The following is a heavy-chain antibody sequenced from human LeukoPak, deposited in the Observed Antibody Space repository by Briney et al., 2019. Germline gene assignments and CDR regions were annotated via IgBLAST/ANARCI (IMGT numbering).Heavy chain of an antibody. J-gene: IGHJ4*02. CDR3: ARDQVSQAAYRSGIDY. CDR1: GDSISGYY. Sequence: PSETLSLTCTVSGDSISGYYWSWIRQPVGKALQWIGHIYSSGSTSYNPSLKSRVTMSVDMSKNQFSLQLNSVTPEDTAVYYCARDQVSQAAYRSGIDYWGQGTLVTVSS. D-gene: IGHD1-26*01. V-gene: IGHV4-4*07. CDR2: IYSSGST.